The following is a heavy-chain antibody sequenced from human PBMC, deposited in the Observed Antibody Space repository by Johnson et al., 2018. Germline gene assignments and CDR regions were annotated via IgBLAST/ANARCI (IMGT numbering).Heavy chain of an antibody. J-gene: IGHJ6*03. CDR2: ISYDGKKT. V-gene: IGHV3-30*04. CDR1: GFNFNTYA. CDR3: AGGYFYYYLDV. Sequence: QVQLVQSGGGVVQPGGSLRLSCAASGFNFNTYAMHWVRQAPGKGLEWVAVISYDGKKTLFADSVKGRFTISRDNSKNTLYLQMNSLRAEDMAVYYCAGGYFYYYLDVWGKGTTVTVSS.